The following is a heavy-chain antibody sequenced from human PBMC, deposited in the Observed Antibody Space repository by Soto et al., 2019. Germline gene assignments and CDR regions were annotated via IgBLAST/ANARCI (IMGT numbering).Heavy chain of an antibody. V-gene: IGHV3-30-3*01. CDR1: GFTFSSYA. CDR2: ISYDGSNK. D-gene: IGHD2-15*01. J-gene: IGHJ4*02. CDR3: ARGGIYCSGGSCYPLDY. Sequence: QVQLVESGGGVVQPGRSLRLSCAASGFTFSSYAMHWVHQAPGKGLEWVAVISYDGSNKYYADSVKGRFTISRDNSKNTLYLQMNSLRAEDTAVYYCARGGIYCSGGSCYPLDYWGQGTLVTVSS.